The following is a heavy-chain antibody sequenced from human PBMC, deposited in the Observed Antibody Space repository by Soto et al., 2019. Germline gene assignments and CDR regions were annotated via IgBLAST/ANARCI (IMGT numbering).Heavy chain of an antibody. Sequence: QPGGSLRLSCAASGFTFSSFGMNWVRQAPGMGLEWVSYIGSSSSPIYYADSVKGRFTISRDNAKNSLYLQMNSLRDDDTAVYYCARDVDDILTGLSDAFDIWGQGTMVTVSS. CDR1: GFTFSSFG. CDR3: ARDVDDILTGLSDAFDI. D-gene: IGHD3-9*01. CDR2: IGSSSSPI. J-gene: IGHJ3*02. V-gene: IGHV3-48*02.